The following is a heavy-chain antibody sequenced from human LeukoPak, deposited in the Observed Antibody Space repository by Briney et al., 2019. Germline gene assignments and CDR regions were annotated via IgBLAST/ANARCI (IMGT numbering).Heavy chain of an antibody. V-gene: IGHV3-21*01. Sequence: GGSLRLSWAASGFTFSSYSMDWVRQAPGKGLEWVSSISSSSSYIYYADSVKGRFTISRDNAKNSLYLQMNSLRAEDTAVYYCATGGSGLYRTYNWLGPSGQGTLVTVSS. D-gene: IGHD6-19*01. CDR1: GFTFSSYS. J-gene: IGHJ5*02. CDR2: ISSSSSYI. CDR3: ATGGSGLYRTYNWLGP.